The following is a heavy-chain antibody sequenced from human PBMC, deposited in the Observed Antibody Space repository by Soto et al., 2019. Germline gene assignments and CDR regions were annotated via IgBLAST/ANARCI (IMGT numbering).Heavy chain of an antibody. V-gene: IGHV3-48*02. CDR2: ISSSSSTI. CDR1: GFTFSSYS. D-gene: IGHD1-26*01. CDR3: AREGGKLPEVYYFDY. Sequence: GGSLRLSCAASGFTFSSYSMNWVRQAPGKGLEWVSYISSSSSTIYYADSVKGRFTISRDNAKNSLYLQMNSLRDEDTAVYYCAREGGKLPEVYYFDYWGQGTLVTVSS. J-gene: IGHJ4*02.